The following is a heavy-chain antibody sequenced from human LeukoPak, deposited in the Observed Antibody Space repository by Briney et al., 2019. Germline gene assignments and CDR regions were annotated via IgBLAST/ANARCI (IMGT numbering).Heavy chain of an antibody. CDR1: GYTFTGYY. J-gene: IGHJ4*02. V-gene: IGHV1-2*02. CDR2: INPNSGGT. Sequence: ASVKVSCKASGYTFTGYYMHWARQAPGQGLEWMGWINPNSGGTYYAQKFQGRVTMTSDTSISTAYMELSRLRSDNTAVYYCARDLYGGTSATFDYWGQGTLVTVSS. CDR3: ARDLYGGTSATFDY. D-gene: IGHD4-23*01.